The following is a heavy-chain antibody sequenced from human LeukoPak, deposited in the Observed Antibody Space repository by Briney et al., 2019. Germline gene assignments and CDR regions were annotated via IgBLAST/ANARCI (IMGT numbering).Heavy chain of an antibody. CDR1: GYTFTSYA. J-gene: IGHJ5*02. Sequence: GASVKVSCKASGYTFTSYAMNWVRQAPGQGLEWMGWINTNTGNPTYAQGFTGRFVFSLDTSVSTAYLQISSLKAEDTAVYYCAREGQQLDRSWFDPWGQGTLVTVSS. D-gene: IGHD6-13*01. CDR2: INTNTGNP. CDR3: AREGQQLDRSWFDP. V-gene: IGHV7-4-1*02.